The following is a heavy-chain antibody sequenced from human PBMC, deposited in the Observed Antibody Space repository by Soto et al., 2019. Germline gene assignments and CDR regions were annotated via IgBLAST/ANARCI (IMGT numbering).Heavy chain of an antibody. Sequence: EVQLVQSGAEVKKPGESLKISCKGSGYSFTSYWIGWLRQMPGKGLEWMGIIYPGDSDTRYSPSFQGQVTISADKSISTAYLQWSSLKASDTAMYYCARGPKYNWNLTPNFDYWGQGTLVTVSS. CDR3: ARGPKYNWNLTPNFDY. CDR2: IYPGDSDT. D-gene: IGHD1-20*01. CDR1: GYSFTSYW. J-gene: IGHJ4*02. V-gene: IGHV5-51*03.